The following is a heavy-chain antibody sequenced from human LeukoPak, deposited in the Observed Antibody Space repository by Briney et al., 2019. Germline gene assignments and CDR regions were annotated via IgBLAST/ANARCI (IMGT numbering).Heavy chain of an antibody. J-gene: IGHJ4*02. D-gene: IGHD2-2*01. CDR3: ARKYCSSTSCLFDC. Sequence: GGSLRLSCAASGFTLSSYEMNWVRQAPGKGLEWVSYISSSGSSIYYADSVKARFTISRDNAKNSLYLQMNSLRAEDTAVYYCARKYCSSTSCLFDCWGQGTLVTVSS. V-gene: IGHV3-48*03. CDR1: GFTLSSYE. CDR2: ISSSGSSI.